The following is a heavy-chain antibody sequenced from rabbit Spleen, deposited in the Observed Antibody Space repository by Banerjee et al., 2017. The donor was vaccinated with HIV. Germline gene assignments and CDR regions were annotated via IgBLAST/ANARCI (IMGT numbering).Heavy chain of an antibody. V-gene: IGHV1S40*01. D-gene: IGHD3-1*01. CDR3: ARDWVATPGF. CDR1: GFSLSSGYD. Sequence: QSLEESGGDLMKPGASLTLTCTASGFSLSSGYDMCWVRQAPGKGLEWIGCIYTGDATTYYANWAKGRFTISKTSSTTVTLQMTSLTVADTATYFCARDWVATPGFWGPGTLVTVS. CDR2: IYTGDATT. J-gene: IGHJ4*02.